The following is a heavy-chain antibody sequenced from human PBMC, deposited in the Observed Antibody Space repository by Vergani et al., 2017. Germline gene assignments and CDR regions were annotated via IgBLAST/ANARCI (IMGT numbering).Heavy chain of an antibody. CDR3: ARNRAIELAGRMHYYYAIDV. Sequence: QLQLQESGPGLVKPSETLSLTCAVSGVSIKSSSYYWGWIRQSPGKGLEWIGSIYDNGNTYYNPSIKSRVAISVDTSKNQVSLNLGSVTAADTAVYYCARNRAIELAGRMHYYYAIDVWGQGTTVTVSS. CDR2: IYDNGNT. D-gene: IGHD5-24*01. J-gene: IGHJ6*02. V-gene: IGHV4-39*01. CDR1: GVSIKSSSYY.